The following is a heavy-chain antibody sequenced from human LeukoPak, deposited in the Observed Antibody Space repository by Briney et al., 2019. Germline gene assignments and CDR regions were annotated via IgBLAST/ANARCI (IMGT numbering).Heavy chain of an antibody. CDR2: IYTSRST. J-gene: IGHJ5*02. CDR1: GGSISGYY. D-gene: IGHD4-17*01. Sequence: SETLSLTCTVSGGSISGYYWSWIRQPAGKGLEWIGRIYTSRSTNYNPSLKSRVTMSVDTSKNQFSLKLSSVTTADTAVYYCARERDYGDYGWFDPWGQGTLVTVSS. V-gene: IGHV4-4*07. CDR3: ARERDYGDYGWFDP.